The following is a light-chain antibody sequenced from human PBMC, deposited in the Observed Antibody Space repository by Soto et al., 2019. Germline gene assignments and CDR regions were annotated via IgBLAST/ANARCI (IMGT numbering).Light chain of an antibody. CDR3: QKHNQWPIT. CDR1: QSVSSSY. J-gene: IGKJ5*01. V-gene: IGKV3D-20*02. CDR2: GES. Sequence: EIVLTQSPGTLSLSPGERATLSCRASQSVSSSYLAWYQQKPGQAPRLLIYGESSRATGIPDRFSGSGSGTELTLTINSLQSEDSAVYSCQKHNQWPITFGQGTRLEIK.